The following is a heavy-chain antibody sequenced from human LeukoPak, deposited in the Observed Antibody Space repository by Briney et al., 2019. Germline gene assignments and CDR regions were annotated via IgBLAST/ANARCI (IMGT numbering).Heavy chain of an antibody. CDR3: ARDPYTYRLGWFDS. D-gene: IGHD3-16*02. Sequence: SETLSLTCTVSGGSISSSSYYWGWIRQPPGKGLEWIGSIYYSGSTYYNPSLKSRVTISVDTSKNQFSLKLSSVTAADTAVYYCARDPYTYRLGWFDSWGQGTLVTVSS. CDR1: GGSISSSSYY. J-gene: IGHJ5*01. V-gene: IGHV4-39*02. CDR2: IYYSGST.